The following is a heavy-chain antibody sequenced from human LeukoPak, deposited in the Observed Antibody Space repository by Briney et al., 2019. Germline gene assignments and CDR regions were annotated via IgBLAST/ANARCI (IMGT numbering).Heavy chain of an antibody. J-gene: IGHJ4*02. CDR2: ISISGDMT. CDR1: GFTFSSHA. CDR3: ANEEVPNDY. D-gene: IGHD4/OR15-4a*01. Sequence: PGGSLRLSCAVSGFTFSSHAMSWVRQAPGKGLEWVSGISISGDMTYYADSVEGRFTISRDNYKNTVHLQMNNVRVEDTAVYFCANEEVPNDYWGQGTLVTVSS. V-gene: IGHV3-23*01.